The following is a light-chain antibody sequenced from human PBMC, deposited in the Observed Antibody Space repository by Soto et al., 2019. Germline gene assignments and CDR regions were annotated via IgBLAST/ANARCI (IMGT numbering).Light chain of an antibody. CDR2: TAS. CDR3: DPYNSLWT. CDR1: QSISSW. J-gene: IGKJ1*01. Sequence: QRNHSGHALTAKERKRVSYGFRASQSISSWLAWYQQKPGKAPKLLIYTASTLESVVPSRFSGSGSGTGFTLTIVSLHSDEFATYHSDPYNSLWTCGQGTKVDI. V-gene: IGKV1-5*03.